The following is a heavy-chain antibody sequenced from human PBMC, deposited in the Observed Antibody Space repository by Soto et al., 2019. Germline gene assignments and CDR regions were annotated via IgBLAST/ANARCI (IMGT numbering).Heavy chain of an antibody. V-gene: IGHV3-66*01. D-gene: IGHD6-19*01. J-gene: IGHJ5*02. Sequence: PGGSLRLSCAASGFTVSSNYMSWVRQAPGKGLEWVSVIYSGGSTYYADSVKGRFTISRDNSKNTLYLQMNSLRAEDTAVYYCASSSSGWYGLHWFDPWGQGTLVTVSS. CDR1: GFTVSSNY. CDR2: IYSGGST. CDR3: ASSSSGWYGLHWFDP.